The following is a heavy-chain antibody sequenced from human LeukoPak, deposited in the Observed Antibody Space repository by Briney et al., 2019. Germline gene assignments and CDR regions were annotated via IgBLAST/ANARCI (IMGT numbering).Heavy chain of an antibody. CDR2: ISGSGGST. CDR3: AKDGHSGSYRGGY. D-gene: IGHD1-26*01. Sequence: GGSLRLSCAASGFTFSSYAMIWVRQAPGKGLEWVSAISGSGGSTYYADSVKGRFTISRDNSKNTLYLQMNSLRAEDTAVYYCAKDGHSGSYRGGYWGQGTLVTVSS. CDR1: GFTFSSYA. V-gene: IGHV3-23*01. J-gene: IGHJ4*02.